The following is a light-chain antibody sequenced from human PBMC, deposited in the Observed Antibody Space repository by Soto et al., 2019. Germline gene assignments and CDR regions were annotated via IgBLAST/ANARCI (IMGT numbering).Light chain of an antibody. V-gene: IGKV1-9*01. CDR3: QQLNSYPIT. CDR2: VAS. Sequence: DIQLTQFPSFLSASVGDRVTITCRASQGISSHLAWYQQQPGKAPKLLIYVASTLQSGVPSRFSGSGSGTEFTLTICGLQPEDFASYYCQQLNSYPITFGQGTRLEIK. J-gene: IGKJ5*01. CDR1: QGISSH.